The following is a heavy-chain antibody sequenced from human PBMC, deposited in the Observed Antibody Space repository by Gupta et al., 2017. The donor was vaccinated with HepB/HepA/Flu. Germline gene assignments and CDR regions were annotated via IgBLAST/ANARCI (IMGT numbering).Heavy chain of an antibody. J-gene: IGHJ4*02. CDR1: GYTFTSYD. CDR3: ARGRRAAAGNDY. D-gene: IGHD6-13*01. V-gene: IGHV1-8*01. Sequence: QVQLVQSGAEVKKPGASVKVSCKASGYTFTSYDINWVRQATGQGLEWMGWMNPNNNNTSYAQKFQGRVTMTRNTSISTAYMELSSLRSEDTAVYSCARGRRAAAGNDYWGQGTLVTVSS. CDR2: MNPNNNNT.